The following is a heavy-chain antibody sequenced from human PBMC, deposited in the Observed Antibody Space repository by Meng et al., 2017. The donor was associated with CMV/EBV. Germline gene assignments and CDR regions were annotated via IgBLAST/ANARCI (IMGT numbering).Heavy chain of an antibody. J-gene: IGHJ6*02. CDR3: ARDVGVTGYGMDV. CDR2: ITSSSSSL. V-gene: IGHV3-21*06. D-gene: IGHD2-8*02. CDR1: GFTFSIYS. Sequence: GGSLRLSCAASGFTFSIYSMNWVRQAPGKGLEWVSSITSSSSSLYYADPLKGRFTISRDNAKNSLYLQINSLRAEDTAVYYCARDVGVTGYGMDVWGQGTTVTVSS.